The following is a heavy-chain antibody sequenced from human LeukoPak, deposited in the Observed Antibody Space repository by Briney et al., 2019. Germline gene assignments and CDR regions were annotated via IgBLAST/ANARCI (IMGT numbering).Heavy chain of an antibody. CDR3: ARRAGGYSHPYDY. CDR2: INSDGSST. J-gene: IGHJ4*02. V-gene: IGHV3-74*01. Sequence: GGSLTLSCAASGFTFSSYWTHWVRQAPGKGLVWVSRINSDGSSTSYADSVKGRFTISRDIAKNTLYLQMNSLRAEDTAVYYCARRAGGYSHPYDYWGQGILVTVSS. D-gene: IGHD4-23*01. CDR1: GFTFSSYW.